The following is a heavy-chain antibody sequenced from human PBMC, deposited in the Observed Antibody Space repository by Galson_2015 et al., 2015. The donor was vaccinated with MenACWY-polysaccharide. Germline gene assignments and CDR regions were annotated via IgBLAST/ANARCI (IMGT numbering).Heavy chain of an antibody. D-gene: IGHD2-2*02. J-gene: IGHJ6*02. Sequence: LRLSCAASGFTFSSYVMTWVRQAPGKGLEWVSGVSGSGGTTDYADSVKGRFTISRDNSRSTVYLPMNSLRAEDTAVYYCATVPSAILGLNDYYYYGLEVWGQGTTVTVSS. CDR3: ATVPSAILGLNDYYYYGLEV. CDR1: GFTFSSYV. CDR2: VSGSGGTT. V-gene: IGHV3-23*01.